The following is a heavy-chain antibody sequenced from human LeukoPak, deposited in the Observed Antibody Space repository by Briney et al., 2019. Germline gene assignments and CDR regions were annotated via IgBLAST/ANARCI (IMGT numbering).Heavy chain of an antibody. Sequence: QPGGSLRLSCAASGFTFSNYGMSWVRQAPGRGLEWVSAIYGGSSTHYADSVKGRFIISRDNSKNTLYLQMNTLRAEDTAVYYCASYYDTSGHYVDYWGQGTLVTVSS. CDR3: ASYYDTSGHYVDY. D-gene: IGHD3-22*01. CDR1: GFTFSNYG. CDR2: IYGGSST. J-gene: IGHJ4*02. V-gene: IGHV3-66*01.